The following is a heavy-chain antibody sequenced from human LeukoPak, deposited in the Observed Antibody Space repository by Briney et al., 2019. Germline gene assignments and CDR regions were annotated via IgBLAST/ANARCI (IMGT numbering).Heavy chain of an antibody. D-gene: IGHD6-13*01. CDR1: GYTFTSYS. Sequence: ASVKVSCKASGYTFTSYSITWVRQAPGQGLEWMGWISPYNGNTNYAQQLQGRVTMTTDTSTSTAYMDLRSLRSDDTAVYYCAREAAAAVYFDHWGQGTLVTVSS. V-gene: IGHV1-18*01. J-gene: IGHJ4*02. CDR2: ISPYNGNT. CDR3: AREAAAAVYFDH.